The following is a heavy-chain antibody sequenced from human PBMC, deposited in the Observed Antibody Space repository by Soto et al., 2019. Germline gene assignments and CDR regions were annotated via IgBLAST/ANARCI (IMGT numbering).Heavy chain of an antibody. CDR2: IYYSGST. Sequence: PSETLSLTCTVSGGSISSSSYYWSWIRQPPGKGLEWIGSIYYSGSTYYNPSLKSRVTISVDTSKNQFSLKLSSVTAADTAVYYCATQEVGGSYVYTFDPWGQGTLVTVSS. V-gene: IGHV4-39*01. CDR3: ATQEVGGSYVYTFDP. J-gene: IGHJ5*02. CDR1: GGSISSSSYY. D-gene: IGHD1-26*01.